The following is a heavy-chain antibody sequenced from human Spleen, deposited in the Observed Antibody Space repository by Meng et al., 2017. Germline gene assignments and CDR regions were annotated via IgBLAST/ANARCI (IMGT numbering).Heavy chain of an antibody. CDR2: INPNSGGT. CDR3: AREKGSGNFEDY. J-gene: IGHJ4*02. Sequence: QVQLVQSGAEVKHPRASVKASRKVSGYTFINYGVVWVRQAPGQGLEWMGRINPNSGGTNYGQKFQGRVTMTRDTSISTAYMELSELKSDDTAVYYCAREKGSGNFEDYWGQGTLVTVSS. CDR1: GYTFINYG. V-gene: IGHV1-2*06. D-gene: IGHD1-26*01.